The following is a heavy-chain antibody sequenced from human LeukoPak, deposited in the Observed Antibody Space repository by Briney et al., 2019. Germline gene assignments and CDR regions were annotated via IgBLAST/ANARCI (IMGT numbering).Heavy chain of an antibody. J-gene: IGHJ4*02. CDR2: IYYTGNT. V-gene: IGHV4-59*08. D-gene: IGHD3-10*01. CDR3: ARRARATVRGDYFDY. Sequence: TSETLSLTCTVSGGSMSSYYWTWIRQPPGKGLEWIGYIYYTGNTNYNPSLKSRVTISADTSKNQFSLKLNPVTAADTAVYYCARRARATVRGDYFDYWGQGNLVTVSS. CDR1: GGSMSSYY.